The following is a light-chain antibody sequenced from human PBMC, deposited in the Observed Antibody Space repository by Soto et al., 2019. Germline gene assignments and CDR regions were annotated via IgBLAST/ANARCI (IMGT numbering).Light chain of an antibody. CDR2: AAS. J-gene: IGKJ1*01. CDR1: QGINSY. V-gene: IGKV1-9*01. Sequence: DIQLTQSPSFLSASVGDRITITCRASQGINSYLPWYQQKPGKAPKLLIYAASTLQSGVPSRFSGSGFGIEFTLTISSLQPEDFATYYCQQLNSYPWTFGQGTKVEIK. CDR3: QQLNSYPWT.